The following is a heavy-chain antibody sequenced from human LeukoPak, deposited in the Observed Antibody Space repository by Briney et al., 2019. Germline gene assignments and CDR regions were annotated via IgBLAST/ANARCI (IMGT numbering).Heavy chain of an antibody. J-gene: IGHJ6*03. Sequence: SETLSLTCAVYGGSFSGYYWSWIRQPPGKGLEWIGYIYYSGSTNYNPSLKSRVTISVDTSKNQFSLKLSSVTAADTAVYYCAREPSYYDFWSGYQYYYYYMDVWGKGTTVTVSS. D-gene: IGHD3-3*01. CDR2: IYYSGST. CDR1: GGSFSGYY. V-gene: IGHV4-59*12. CDR3: AREPSYYDFWSGYQYYYYYMDV.